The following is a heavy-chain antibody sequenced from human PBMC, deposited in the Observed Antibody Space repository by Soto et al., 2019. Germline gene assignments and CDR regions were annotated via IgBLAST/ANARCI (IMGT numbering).Heavy chain of an antibody. J-gene: IGHJ5*02. CDR1: GFTFRSFT. Sequence: PWGSLRLSCAASGFTFRSFTMNWVRQAPGKGLEWVSTISSNIAYIYYTDALRGRFTISRDNAKNSLHLQMNSLRAEDTAVYYCTRDASRDYSARGWCDPWGPGT. D-gene: IGHD3-16*01. V-gene: IGHV3-21*01. CDR2: ISSNIAYI. CDR3: TRDASRDYSARGWCDP.